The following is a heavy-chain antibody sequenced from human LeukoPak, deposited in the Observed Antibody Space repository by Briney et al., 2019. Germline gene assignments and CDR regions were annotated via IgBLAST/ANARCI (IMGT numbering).Heavy chain of an antibody. CDR1: GFTFSTYW. D-gene: IGHD1-26*01. J-gene: IGHJ5*02. CDR3: ARDVELRGSFGISRSFDP. CDR2: INTDGSST. Sequence: GGSLRLSCAASGFTFSTYWMHWVRQAPGKGLVWVSRINTDGSSTSYAYSVKGRFTISRDNAKNTLYLQMSSLRAEDTAVYYCARDVELRGSFGISRSFDPWGQGTLVTVSS. V-gene: IGHV3-74*01.